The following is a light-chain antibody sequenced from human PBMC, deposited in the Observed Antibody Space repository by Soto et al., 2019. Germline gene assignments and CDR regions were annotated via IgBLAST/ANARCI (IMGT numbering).Light chain of an antibody. CDR3: RSYTNSRTLAA. V-gene: IGLV2-14*01. CDR1: SGDVGGYNY. J-gene: IGLJ2*01. CDR2: DVS. Sequence: QSVLTQPASVSGSPGQSITISCTGTSGDVGGYNYVSWYQQHPGKAPKLMIYDVSNRPSGVSTRFSGSKSGNTASLTISGLQAEDEADYYCRSYTNSRTLAAFGGGTKVTVL.